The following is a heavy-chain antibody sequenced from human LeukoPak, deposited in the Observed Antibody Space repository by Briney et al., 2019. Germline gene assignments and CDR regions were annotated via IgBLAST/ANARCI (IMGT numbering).Heavy chain of an antibody. D-gene: IGHD6-13*01. Sequence: SETLSLTCTVSGGSISSYYWSWIRQPPGKGLEWIGYIYYSGSTNYNPSLKSRVTISVDTSKNQFSLKLSSVTAADTAVYYCARVAAAGKLRGFDYWGQGTLVTVSP. CDR3: ARVAAAGKLRGFDY. CDR1: GGSISSYY. CDR2: IYYSGST. J-gene: IGHJ4*02. V-gene: IGHV4-59*01.